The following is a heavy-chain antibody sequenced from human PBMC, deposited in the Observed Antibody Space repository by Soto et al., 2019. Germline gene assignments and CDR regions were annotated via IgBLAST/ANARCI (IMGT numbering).Heavy chain of an antibody. Sequence: PSETLSLTCTVSGGSISSYYWSWIRQPPGKGLEWIGYIYYSGSTNYNPSLKSRVTISVDTSKNQFSLKLSSVTAADTAVYYCARSPSLNLPAAMESWFDPWGQGTLVTVSS. CDR2: IYYSGST. V-gene: IGHV4-59*08. D-gene: IGHD2-2*01. CDR1: GGSISSYY. CDR3: ARSPSLNLPAAMESWFDP. J-gene: IGHJ5*02.